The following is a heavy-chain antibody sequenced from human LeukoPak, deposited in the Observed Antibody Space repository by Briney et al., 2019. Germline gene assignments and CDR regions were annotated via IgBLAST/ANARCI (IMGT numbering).Heavy chain of an antibody. CDR2: IYYSGST. V-gene: IGHV4-39*01. J-gene: IGHJ5*02. CDR1: GGSISSSSYY. Sequence: SETLSLTCTVSGGSISSSSYYWGWIRQPPGKGLEWIGGIYYSGSTYYNPSLKSRVTISVDTSKNQFSLKLSSVTAADTAVYYCARRTVDTAMVSWFDPWGQGTLVTVSS. D-gene: IGHD5-18*01. CDR3: ARRTVDTAMVSWFDP.